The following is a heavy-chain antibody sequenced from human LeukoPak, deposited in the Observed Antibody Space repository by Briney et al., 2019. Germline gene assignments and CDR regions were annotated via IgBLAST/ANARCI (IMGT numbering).Heavy chain of an antibody. CDR1: GFTFNTYA. V-gene: IGHV3-23*01. J-gene: IGHJ4*02. Sequence: PGGSLRLSCAASGFTFNTYAMSWVRQAPGKGLEWVSAISGSGDSTYYADSVKGRFTISRDNFKNTLYLQMNSLRAEDTAMYYCAKPVAGPDDYWGQGTLVTVSS. D-gene: IGHD6-19*01. CDR3: AKPVAGPDDY. CDR2: ISGSGDST.